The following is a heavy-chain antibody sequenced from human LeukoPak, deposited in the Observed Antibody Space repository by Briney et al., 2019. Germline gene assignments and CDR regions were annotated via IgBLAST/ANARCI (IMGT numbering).Heavy chain of an antibody. D-gene: IGHD2-2*01. CDR1: GFTFSSYS. CDR2: ISSSSSYI. Sequence: PGGSLRLSCAASGFTFSSYSMNWVRQAPGKGLEWVSSISSSSSYIYYADSVKGRFTISRDNAKNSLYLQMNSLRAEDTAVYHCARGTWGTSTGCYPYWGQGTLVTVSS. V-gene: IGHV3-21*01. CDR3: ARGTWGTSTGCYPY. J-gene: IGHJ4*02.